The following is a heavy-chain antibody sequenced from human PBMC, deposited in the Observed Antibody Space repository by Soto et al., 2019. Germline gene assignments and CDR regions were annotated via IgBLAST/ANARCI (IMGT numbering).Heavy chain of an antibody. D-gene: IGHD3-3*01. CDR3: ARTAPYYDFWSGHYYFDY. CDR2: MNPNSGNT. CDR1: GYTFTSYY. V-gene: IGHV1-8*02. J-gene: IGHJ4*02. Sequence: ASVKVSCKASGYTFTSYYMHWVRQATGQGLEWMGWMNPNSGNTGYAQKFQGRVTMTRNTSISTAYMELSSLRSEDTAVYYCARTAPYYDFWSGHYYFDYWGQGTLVTGSS.